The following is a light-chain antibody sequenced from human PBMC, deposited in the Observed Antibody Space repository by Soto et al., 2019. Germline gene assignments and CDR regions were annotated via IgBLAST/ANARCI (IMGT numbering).Light chain of an antibody. Sequence: SYALTRPPSVSVAPGQTADINCGGNNIGCKRVHWYQQRPGQAPVLVFYVDNRPPSGIPERFSGSNSGNTATLTISRVEAGDEADDYCQLWDSSSDHHVFGTGTKVTVL. J-gene: IGLJ1*01. CDR1: NIGCKR. CDR2: VDN. CDR3: QLWDSSSDHHV. V-gene: IGLV3-21*02.